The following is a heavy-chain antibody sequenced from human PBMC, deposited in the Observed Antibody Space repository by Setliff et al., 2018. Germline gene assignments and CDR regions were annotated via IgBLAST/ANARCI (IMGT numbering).Heavy chain of an antibody. CDR3: ARFYVWGSWSDI. V-gene: IGHV4-61*02. CDR1: GDSVDNGNYY. Sequence: KASETLSLTCAVSGDSVDNGNYYRSWIRQAAGKGLEWIGRIYASGSTNYNPSLKSRVTISLDTSKNQFSLKLNSVTAADTAVYYCARFYVWGSWSDIWGQGTMVTVSS. D-gene: IGHD3-16*01. J-gene: IGHJ3*02. CDR2: IYASGST.